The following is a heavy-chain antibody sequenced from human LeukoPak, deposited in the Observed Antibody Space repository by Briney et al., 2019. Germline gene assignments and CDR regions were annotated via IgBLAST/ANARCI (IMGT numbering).Heavy chain of an antibody. CDR2: INPNSGGT. CDR1: GYTFTGYY. Sequence: GASVKVSCKASGYTFTGYYMHWVRQAPGQGLEWMGWINPNSGGTNYAQKFQGRVTMTRDTSISTAYMELSRLTSDDTAVYYCARHREYCSSTTCYGDDAFDIWGQGTLVTVSS. V-gene: IGHV1-2*02. J-gene: IGHJ3*02. D-gene: IGHD2-2*01. CDR3: ARHREYCSSTTCYGDDAFDI.